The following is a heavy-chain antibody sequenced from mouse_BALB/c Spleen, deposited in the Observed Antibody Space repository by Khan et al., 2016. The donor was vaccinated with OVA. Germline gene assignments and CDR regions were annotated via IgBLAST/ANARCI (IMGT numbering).Heavy chain of an antibody. D-gene: IGHD2-3*01. CDR2: IWSDGST. V-gene: IGHV2-6*02. CDR1: GFSLTSYG. CDR3: ARWFDGYSSLYAIDY. J-gene: IGHJ4*01. Sequence: VQLQESGPGLVAPSQSLSITCTVSGFSLTSYGIHWVRQPPGKGLEWLVVIWSDGSTNYNSVLKSRLSISKDNSKSQVFLKMNSLQTDDTAIYYCARWFDGYSSLYAIDYWGQGTSVTVSS.